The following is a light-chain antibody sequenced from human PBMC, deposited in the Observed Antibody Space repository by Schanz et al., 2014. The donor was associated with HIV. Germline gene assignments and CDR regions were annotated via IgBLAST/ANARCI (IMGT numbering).Light chain of an antibody. J-gene: IGLJ2*01. CDR3: NSYTSKNTPI. CDR1: SSDVGRSNY. CDR2: DVN. V-gene: IGLV2-14*03. Sequence: QSALTQPPSASGSPGQSVTVSCTGTSSDVGRSNYVSWYQQHPGKAPKLMIFDVNNRPSGVSNRFSGSKSGNTASLTISGLQAEDEADYYCNSYTSKNTPIFGGGTKLTVL.